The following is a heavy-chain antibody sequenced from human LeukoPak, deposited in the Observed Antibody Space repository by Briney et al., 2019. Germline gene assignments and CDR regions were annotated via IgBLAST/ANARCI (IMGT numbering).Heavy chain of an antibody. CDR1: GFTFSSYW. CDR2: IKQDGSEK. J-gene: IGHJ3*02. CDR3: ASRYYDARDLGAFDI. V-gene: IGHV3-7*01. Sequence: GGSLRLSCAASGFTFSSYWMSWVRQAPGKGLEWVANIKQDGSEKYYVDSVEGRFTISRDNAKNSLYLQMNSLRAEDTAVYYCASRYYDARDLGAFDIWGEGTMVTVSS. D-gene: IGHD3-3*01.